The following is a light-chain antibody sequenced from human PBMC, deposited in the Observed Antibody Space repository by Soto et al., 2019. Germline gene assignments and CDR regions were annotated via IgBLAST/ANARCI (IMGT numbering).Light chain of an antibody. CDR1: HDISTF. CDR2: EAS. J-gene: IGKJ5*01. Sequence: DIQLTQSPSLLSASIGERFTITCRASHDISTFLAWYQQKPGKAPKLLIYEASTLQSGVPSRFSGSGSGTEFTLTISGLLPEDFAAYHCQQLYTLPFTFGQGTRLEIK. V-gene: IGKV1-9*01. CDR3: QQLYTLPFT.